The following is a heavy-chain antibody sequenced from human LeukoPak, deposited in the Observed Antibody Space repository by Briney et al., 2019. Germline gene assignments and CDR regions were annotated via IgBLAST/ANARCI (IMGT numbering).Heavy chain of an antibody. CDR1: GFTFSSYA. CDR3: ARGPRGYSYGPDY. D-gene: IGHD5-18*01. Sequence: GGSLRLSCAASGFTFSSYAMHWVRQAPGKGLEYVSAISSNGGSTYYANSVKGRFTISRDNSKNTLYLQMGSLRAEDMAVYYCARGPRGYSYGPDYWGQGTLVTVSS. J-gene: IGHJ4*02. V-gene: IGHV3-64*01. CDR2: ISSNGGST.